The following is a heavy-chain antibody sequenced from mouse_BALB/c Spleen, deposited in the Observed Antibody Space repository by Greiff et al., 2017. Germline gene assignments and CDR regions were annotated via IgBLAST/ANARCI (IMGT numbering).Heavy chain of an antibody. J-gene: IGHJ3*01. CDR1: GFTFSDYG. D-gene: IGHD1-1*01. V-gene: IGHV5-15*02. CDR2: ISNLAYSI. Sequence: EVQVVESGGGLVQPGGSRKLSCAASGFTFSDYGMAWVRQAPGKGPEWVAFISNLAYSIYYADTVTGRFTISRENAKNTLYLEMSSLRSEDTAMYYCARAYYYGSSYGWFAYWGQGTLVTVSA. CDR3: ARAYYYGSSYGWFAY.